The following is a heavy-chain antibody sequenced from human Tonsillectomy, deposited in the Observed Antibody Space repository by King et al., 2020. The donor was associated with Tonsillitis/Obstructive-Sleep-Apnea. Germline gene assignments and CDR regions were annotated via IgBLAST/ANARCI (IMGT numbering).Heavy chain of an antibody. J-gene: IGHJ3*02. Sequence: QLVQSGAEVKKPGESLGISCKGSGYSFTTYWITWVRQMPGKGLEWMGRIGPSDSYTNYSPSFQGHVTISADKSISTAYLQGSSLKASDTAMYYCARGWEIGAFDIWGQGTMVTVSS. CDR1: GYSFTTYW. D-gene: IGHD1-26*01. CDR2: IGPSDSYT. CDR3: ARGWEIGAFDI. V-gene: IGHV5-10-1*01.